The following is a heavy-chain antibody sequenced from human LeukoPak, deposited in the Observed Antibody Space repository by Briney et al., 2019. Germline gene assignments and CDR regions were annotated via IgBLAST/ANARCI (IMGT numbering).Heavy chain of an antibody. CDR3: TRGQGKLDY. Sequence: SQTLSLTCAISGDSVLSNSATWHWIRQSPSRGLEWLGRTYFRSKRYNDYALSVKSRITIKPDTSKNQFSLQLNSVTPEDTAVYYCTRGQGKLDYWGQGTLVTVSS. V-gene: IGHV6-1*01. CDR2: TYFRSKRYN. J-gene: IGHJ4*02. CDR1: GDSVLSNSAT.